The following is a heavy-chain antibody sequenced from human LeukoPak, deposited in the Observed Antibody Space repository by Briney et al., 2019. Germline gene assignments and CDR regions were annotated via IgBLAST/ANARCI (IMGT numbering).Heavy chain of an antibody. CDR1: GFTFSSYA. CDR3: ANGPNYNILTGFYRDKYFDF. CDR2: ISASGGST. Sequence: GGSLRLSCAASGFTFSSYAMSWVRQAPKKGLEWVSVISASGGSTYYADSVKGRFTISRDNSKNTLYLQMNSLRAEDTAVYYCANGPNYNILTGFYRDKYFDFWGQGTLVSVSS. D-gene: IGHD3-9*01. V-gene: IGHV3-23*01. J-gene: IGHJ4*02.